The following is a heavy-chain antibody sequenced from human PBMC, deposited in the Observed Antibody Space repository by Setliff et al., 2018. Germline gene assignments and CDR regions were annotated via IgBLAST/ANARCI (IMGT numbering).Heavy chain of an antibody. V-gene: IGHV3-74*01. CDR3: ARRLPYFGMDV. CDR2: INGVGTIT. D-gene: IGHD2-15*01. Sequence: GGSLRLSCAASGFTFSNYWMYWVRQVPGKGLVWVSRINGVGTITHYADSVKGRFTISRDSAKNSLHLQMTSLSAEDTAVYYCARRLPYFGMDVWGQGTTVTVSS. CDR1: GFTFSNYW. J-gene: IGHJ6*02.